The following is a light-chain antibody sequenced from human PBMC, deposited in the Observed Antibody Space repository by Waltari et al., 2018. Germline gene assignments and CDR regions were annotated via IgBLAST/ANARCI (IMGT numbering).Light chain of an antibody. CDR3: QHYVRLPAT. CDR1: QSISTF. J-gene: IGKJ1*01. CDR2: ATS. Sequence: IVLTQSPGTLSLSPGERATLSCRASQSISTFLAWYQQRPGQAPRLLIDATSSRATGIPVRFSGSGSGTDFSLTISRLEPEDFAVYYCQHYVRLPATFGQGTKVEIK. V-gene: IGKV3-20*01.